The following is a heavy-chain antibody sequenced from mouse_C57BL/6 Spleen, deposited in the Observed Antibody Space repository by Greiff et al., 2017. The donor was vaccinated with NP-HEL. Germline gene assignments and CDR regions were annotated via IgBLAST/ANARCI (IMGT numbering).Heavy chain of an antibody. CDR3: ARGGITTVRYFDV. Sequence: DVMLVESGGGLVQPGGSLKLSCAASGFTFSDYGMAWVRQAPRKGPEWVAFISNLAYSIYYADTVTGRFTISRENAKNTLYLEMSSLRSEDTAMYYCARGGITTVRYFDVWGTGTTVTVSS. CDR2: ISNLAYSI. D-gene: IGHD1-1*01. V-gene: IGHV5-15*01. J-gene: IGHJ1*03. CDR1: GFTFSDYG.